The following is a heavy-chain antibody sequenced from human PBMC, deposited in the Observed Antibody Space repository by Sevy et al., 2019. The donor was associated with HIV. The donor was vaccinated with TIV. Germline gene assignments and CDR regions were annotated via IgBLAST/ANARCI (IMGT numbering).Heavy chain of an antibody. CDR1: GFSFSNYD. V-gene: IGHV3-23*01. CDR2: ITGSGANT. J-gene: IGHJ4*02. CDR3: AKVASAGKISGFDY. D-gene: IGHD6-13*01. Sequence: GGSLRLSCAASGFSFSNYDMSWVRQAPGKGLEWVAAITGSGANTYHADSVAGRFTISRDNSKNTLYLQLNSLRAEDTAVYYCAKVASAGKISGFDYWGQGTLVTVSS.